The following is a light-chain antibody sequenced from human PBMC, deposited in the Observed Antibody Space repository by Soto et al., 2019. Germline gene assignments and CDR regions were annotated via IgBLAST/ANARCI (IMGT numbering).Light chain of an antibody. V-gene: IGLV1-40*01. Sequence: QSVLTQAPSVSGAPGQRVTISCTASSSNIGAGYDVHWYQQLPGTAPKLLIYGNSNRPSGVPDRFSGSKSGTSASLAITGLQAEDEADYYCQSYDSSLSGSVFGTGTKLTVL. CDR2: GNS. CDR1: SSNIGAGYD. J-gene: IGLJ1*01. CDR3: QSYDSSLSGSV.